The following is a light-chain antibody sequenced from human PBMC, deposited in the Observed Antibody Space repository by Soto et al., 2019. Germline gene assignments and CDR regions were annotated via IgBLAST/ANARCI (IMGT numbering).Light chain of an antibody. J-gene: IGKJ1*01. CDR1: QSISNW. CDR2: KAS. V-gene: IGKV1-5*03. CDR3: QHYNSYSEA. Sequence: DVQMTQSPSTLPASVGDSVTITCRASQSISNWLAWYQHKPGKAPKLLIYKASTLKSGVPSRFSGSGSGTEFTLTISSLQPDDFATYYCQHYNSYSEAFGQGTKVDIK.